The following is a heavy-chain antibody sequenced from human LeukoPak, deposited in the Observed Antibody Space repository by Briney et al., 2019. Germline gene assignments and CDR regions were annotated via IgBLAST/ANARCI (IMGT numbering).Heavy chain of an antibody. J-gene: IGHJ4*02. Sequence: GGSLRLSCEASRFSFSAYPMGWVRRAPGKGLEWVSGISASGDVTFHADPLQGRFTISRDNSKNTLYLQMNSLRAEDTAVYYCAKDLETQWELRPFDYWGQGTLVTVSS. CDR2: ISASGDVT. V-gene: IGHV3-23*01. CDR3: AKDLETQWELRPFDY. D-gene: IGHD1-26*01. CDR1: RFSFSAYP.